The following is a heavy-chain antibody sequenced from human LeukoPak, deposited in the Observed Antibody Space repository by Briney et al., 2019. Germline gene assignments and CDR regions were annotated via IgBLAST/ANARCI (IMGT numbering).Heavy chain of an antibody. J-gene: IGHJ4*02. CDR3: ASTRRAAVAGRFDS. V-gene: IGHV4-4*09. CDR2: IYHSGNT. Sequence: PSYTQPLTHIVSGASMSSNYWILMGQPPAKALEWIGYIYHSGNTTSRPSLESRVTMSVDESKTQFSLRVHFVSAADTAVYYCASTRRAAVAGRFDSWGEGTLVTVSS. D-gene: IGHD6-19*01. CDR1: GASMSSNY.